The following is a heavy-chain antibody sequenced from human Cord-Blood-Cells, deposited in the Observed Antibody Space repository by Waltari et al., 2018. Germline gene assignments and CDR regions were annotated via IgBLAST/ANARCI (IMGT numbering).Heavy chain of an antibody. CDR2: NSAYNGKT. J-gene: IGHJ3*02. CDR3: AREGRYSGYDYAFDI. Sequence: QVQLVQSGAEVKKPGASVKVSCKASGYTFTSYGISWVRQAPGQGLEWMGWNSAYNGKTNYSQKLQGRVTMTTDTSTSTAYMGLRSLRSDDTAVYYCAREGRYSGYDYAFDIWGQGTMVTVSS. CDR1: GYTFTSYG. D-gene: IGHD5-12*01. V-gene: IGHV1-18*01.